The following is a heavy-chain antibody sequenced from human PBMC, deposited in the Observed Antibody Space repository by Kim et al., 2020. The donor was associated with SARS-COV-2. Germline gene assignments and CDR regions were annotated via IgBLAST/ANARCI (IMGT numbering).Heavy chain of an antibody. CDR3: ARRGYYYDSSGYYHFSYFDL. CDR2: IYYSGST. CDR1: GGSISSYY. V-gene: IGHV4-59*08. D-gene: IGHD3-22*01. Sequence: SETLSLTCTVSGGSISSYYWSWIRQPPGKGLEWIGYIYYSGSTNYNPSLKSRVTISVDTSKNQFSLKLSSVTAADTAVYYCARRGYYYDSSGYYHFSYFDLWGRGTLVTVSS. J-gene: IGHJ2*01.